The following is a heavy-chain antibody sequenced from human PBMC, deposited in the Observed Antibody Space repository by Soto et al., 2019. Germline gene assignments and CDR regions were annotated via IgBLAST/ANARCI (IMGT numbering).Heavy chain of an antibody. J-gene: IGHJ5*02. CDR1: GGSISSYY. V-gene: IGHV4-59*08. CDR3: AAGPNSGYDYNGFDP. Sequence: SETLSLTCTVPGGSISSYYWSWIRQPPGKGLEWIGYIYYSGSTNYNPSLKSRVTISVDTSKNQFSLKLSSVTAADTAVYYCAAGPNSGYDYNGFDPWGQGTLVTVS. CDR2: IYYSGST. D-gene: IGHD5-12*01.